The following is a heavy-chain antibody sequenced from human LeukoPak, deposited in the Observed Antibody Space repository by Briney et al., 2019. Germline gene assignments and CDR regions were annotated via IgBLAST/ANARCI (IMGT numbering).Heavy chain of an antibody. Sequence: GGSLRLSCAGSGFVVTANYLAWARQAPGKGLEWVSTISIGGDTYYGDSVKGRSAISSDESTNTLSLHLDSLRVEDMGVYYCALLSGGTFDYWGQGTQVTVAS. D-gene: IGHD2/OR15-2a*01. CDR2: ISIGGDT. CDR3: ALLSGGTFDY. CDR1: GFVVTANY. J-gene: IGHJ4*02. V-gene: IGHV3-53*01.